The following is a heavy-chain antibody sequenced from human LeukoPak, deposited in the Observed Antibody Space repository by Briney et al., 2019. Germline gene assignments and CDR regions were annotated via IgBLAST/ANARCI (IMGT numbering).Heavy chain of an antibody. Sequence: SETLSLTCTVSGGSISSYYWSWIRQPPGKGLEWIGYIYYSGSTNYNPSLKSRVTISVDTSKNQFSLKLSSVTAADTAVYYCARHGPTMVRGVLFDYWGQGTLVTVSS. CDR3: ARHGPTMVRGVLFDY. V-gene: IGHV4-59*08. CDR2: IYYSGST. J-gene: IGHJ4*02. CDR1: GGSISSYY. D-gene: IGHD3-10*01.